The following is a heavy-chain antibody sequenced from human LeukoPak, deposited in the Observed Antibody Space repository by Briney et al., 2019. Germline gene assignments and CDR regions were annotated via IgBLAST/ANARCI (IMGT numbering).Heavy chain of an antibody. CDR2: SNAGNGNT. CDR1: GYTFTSYA. J-gene: IGHJ6*02. V-gene: IGHV1-3*02. Sequence: GASVQVSCKASGYTFTSYAMHWVRLAPGQRLEWTGWSNAGNGNTKYSQEFQGRVTITRDTSASTAYMELSSLRSEDMAVYYCARGRAADYYGMDVWGQGTTVTVSS. CDR3: ARGRAADYYGMDV. D-gene: IGHD6-13*01.